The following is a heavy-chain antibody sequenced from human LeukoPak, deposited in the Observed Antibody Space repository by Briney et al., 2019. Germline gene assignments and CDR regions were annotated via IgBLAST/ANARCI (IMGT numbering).Heavy chain of an antibody. J-gene: IGHJ6*03. D-gene: IGHD6-13*01. CDR1: GGSISSSSYY. V-gene: IGHV4-39*01. Sequence: PSETLSLTCTVSGGSISSSSYYWGWIRQPPGKGLEWIGSIYYSGSTYYNPSLKSRVTISVDTSKNQFSLKLSSVTAADTAVYYCARRRAGGGSRQQRGYYYYYYMGVWGKGTTVTVSS. CDR3: ARRRAGGGSRQQRGYYYYYYMGV. CDR2: IYYSGST.